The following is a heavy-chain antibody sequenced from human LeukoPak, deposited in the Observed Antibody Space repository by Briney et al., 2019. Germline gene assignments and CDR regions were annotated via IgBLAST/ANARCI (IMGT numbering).Heavy chain of an antibody. V-gene: IGHV4-30-2*01. Sequence: PQTLSLTCAVSGGSISSGGYSWSWIRQPPGKGLEWIGYIYHSGSTYYNPSLKSRVTISVVRSKNQFSLKLSSVTAADTAVYYCARGGGTSWFDPWGQGTLVTVSS. CDR3: ARGGGTSWFDP. CDR2: IYHSGST. D-gene: IGHD2-15*01. CDR1: GGSISSGGYS. J-gene: IGHJ5*02.